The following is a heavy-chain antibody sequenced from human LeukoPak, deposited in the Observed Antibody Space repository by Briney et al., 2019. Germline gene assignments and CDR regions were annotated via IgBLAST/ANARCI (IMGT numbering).Heavy chain of an antibody. CDR1: GFNFNTET. CDR3: LRGDRRDF. Sequence: GGSLRLSCAASGFNFNTETMNWVRQAPGKGLEWLSSIDSSSSSKFYAHSVRGRFIISRDNARKSLYLQMNSVTAEDTAVYFCLRGDRRDFWGRGTLLVVSS. D-gene: IGHD2-21*02. J-gene: IGHJ4*02. V-gene: IGHV3-21*01. CDR2: IDSSSSSK.